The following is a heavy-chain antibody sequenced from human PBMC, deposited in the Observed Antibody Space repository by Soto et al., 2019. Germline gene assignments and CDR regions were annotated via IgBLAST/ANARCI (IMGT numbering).Heavy chain of an antibody. D-gene: IGHD6-13*01. Sequence: PGGSLRLSCAASGFTFSSYAMSWVRQAPGKGLEWVSAISGSGGSTYYADSVKGRFTISRDNSKNTLYLQMNSLRAEDTAVYYCARDRSSSSWYYYYGMDVWGQGTTVTVSS. CDR3: ARDRSSSSWYYYYGMDV. V-gene: IGHV3-23*01. CDR2: ISGSGGST. CDR1: GFTFSSYA. J-gene: IGHJ6*02.